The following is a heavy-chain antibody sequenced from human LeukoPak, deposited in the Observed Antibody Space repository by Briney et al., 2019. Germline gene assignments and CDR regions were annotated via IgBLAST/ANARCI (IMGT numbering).Heavy chain of an antibody. Sequence: PGGSLRLSCVASGFTFSSYWMSWVRQAPGRGLEWVANIRQDEIEKYYVDSVKGRFTISRDNAKNILYLQMNSLRAEDTAVYYCSRFSDHGRYWGQGTLVTVSS. CDR1: GFTFSSYW. CDR3: SRFSDHGRY. D-gene: IGHD1-14*01. J-gene: IGHJ4*02. CDR2: IRQDEIEK. V-gene: IGHV3-7*01.